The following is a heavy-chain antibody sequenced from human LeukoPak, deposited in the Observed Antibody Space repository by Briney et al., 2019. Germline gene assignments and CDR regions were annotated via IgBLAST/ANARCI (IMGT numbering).Heavy chain of an antibody. Sequence: SGGSLGLSCAASGFTFSSYDMHWVRQAPGKGLEWVAGISYDGSNKYHTDSVKGRFTISRDNSKNTLYLQMNSLRAEDTALYYCAKEAYSYGYFDSWGLGTLVTVSS. CDR1: GFTFSSYD. V-gene: IGHV3-30*18. D-gene: IGHD5-18*01. CDR2: ISYDGSNK. J-gene: IGHJ4*02. CDR3: AKEAYSYGYFDS.